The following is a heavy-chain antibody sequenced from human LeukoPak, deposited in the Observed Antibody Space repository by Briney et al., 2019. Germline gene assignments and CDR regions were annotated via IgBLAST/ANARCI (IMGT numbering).Heavy chain of an antibody. CDR3: ARGYPPYCGGDCYTFDY. Sequence: SGGSLRLSCAASGFTFSSYAMSWVRQAPGKGLEWVSAISGSGGSTYYADSVKGRFTISRDNSKNTLYLQMNSLRAEDTAVYYCARGYPPYCGGDCYTFDYWGQGTLVTVSS. J-gene: IGHJ4*02. V-gene: IGHV3-23*01. CDR1: GFTFSSYA. D-gene: IGHD2-21*02. CDR2: ISGSGGST.